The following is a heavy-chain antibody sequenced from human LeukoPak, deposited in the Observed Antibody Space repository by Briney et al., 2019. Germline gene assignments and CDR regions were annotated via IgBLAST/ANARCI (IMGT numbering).Heavy chain of an antibody. CDR2: VNPDGSSI. V-gene: IGHV3-74*01. CDR3: ARDLELRREDCSSTSCYIYNWFDP. CDR1: GFTLSNYW. Sequence: PGGSLRLSCVASGFTLSNYWMHWVRQVPEKGLVWVSRVNPDGSSITYANSVKGRFTISRDNAKNSLYLQMNSLRAEDTAVYYCARDLELRREDCSSTSCYIYNWFDPWGQGTLVTVSS. D-gene: IGHD2-2*02. J-gene: IGHJ5*02.